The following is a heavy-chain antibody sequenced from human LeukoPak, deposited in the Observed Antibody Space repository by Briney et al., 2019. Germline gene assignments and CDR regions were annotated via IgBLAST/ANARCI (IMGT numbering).Heavy chain of an antibody. D-gene: IGHD5-18*01. V-gene: IGHV3-30*03. CDR3: ARANGQLWTTPDY. CDR2: IPYDGSKK. Sequence: GGSLRLSCAASGFTFSSYGMHWVRQPQGEGLEWVAVIPYDGSKKSSAESVKGRFTISRDNSKNTLYLQMNSLRPEDTAVYFCARANGQLWTTPDYWGQGTLVTISS. J-gene: IGHJ4*02. CDR1: GFTFSSYG.